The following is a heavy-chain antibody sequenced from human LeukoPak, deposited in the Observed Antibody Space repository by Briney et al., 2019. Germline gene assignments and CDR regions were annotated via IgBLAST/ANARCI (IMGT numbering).Heavy chain of an antibody. J-gene: IGHJ5*02. V-gene: IGHV3-11*01. Sequence: GGSLRLSCAASGFTFSDYDMSWIRQAPGKGLEWVSYISSSGSSIYYADSVKGRFTISRDNAKNSLYLQMNSLRVEDTAVYYCARGGREYSSSYDLWGQGTLVTVSS. D-gene: IGHD6-6*01. CDR2: ISSSGSSI. CDR3: ARGGREYSSSYDL. CDR1: GFTFSDYD.